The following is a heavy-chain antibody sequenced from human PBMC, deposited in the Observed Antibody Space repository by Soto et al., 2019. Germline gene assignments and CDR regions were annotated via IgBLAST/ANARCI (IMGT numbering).Heavy chain of an antibody. CDR3: AKVDTEAYYYYYGMDV. D-gene: IGHD3-9*01. CDR1: GFTFSSYA. V-gene: IGHV3-23*01. CDR2: ISGSGGST. J-gene: IGHJ6*02. Sequence: SGGSLRLSCAASGFTFSSYAMSWVRQAPGKGLEWVSAISGSGGSTYYADSVKGRFTISRDNSKNTLYLQMNSLRAEDTAVYYCAKVDTEAYYYYYGMDVWGQGTTVTAP.